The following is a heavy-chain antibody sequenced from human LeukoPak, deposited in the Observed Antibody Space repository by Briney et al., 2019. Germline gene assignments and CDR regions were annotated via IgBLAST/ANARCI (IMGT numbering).Heavy chain of an antibody. D-gene: IGHD1-26*01. CDR3: ATTTIRLGY. V-gene: IGHV4-39*07. CDR1: GGSISSSSYY. J-gene: IGHJ4*02. CDR2: IYYSGST. Sequence: SETLSLTCTVSGGSISSSSYYWGWIRQPPGKGLEWIGNIYYSGSTYYNPSLKSRVTISVDTSNNQFSLKLSSVTAADTAVYYCATTTIRLGYWGQGTLVTVSS.